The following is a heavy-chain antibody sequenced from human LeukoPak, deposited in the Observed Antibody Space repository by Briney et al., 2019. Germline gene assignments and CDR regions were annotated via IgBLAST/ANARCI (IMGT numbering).Heavy chain of an antibody. CDR3: ARVKNSIRFLEYFGGFDP. J-gene: IGHJ5*02. Sequence: ASVKVSCKASGYTFTSYAMNWVRQAPGQGLEWMGWINTNTGNPTYAQGFTGRFVFSLDTSVSTAYLQISSLKAEDTAVYYCARVKNSIRFLEYFGGFDPWGQGTLVTVSS. V-gene: IGHV7-4-1*02. D-gene: IGHD3-3*01. CDR2: INTNTGNP. CDR1: GYTFTSYA.